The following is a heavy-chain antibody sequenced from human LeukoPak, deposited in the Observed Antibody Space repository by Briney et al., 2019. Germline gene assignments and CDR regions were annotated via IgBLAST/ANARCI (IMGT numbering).Heavy chain of an antibody. V-gene: IGHV3-23*01. D-gene: IGHD3-9*01. J-gene: IGHJ4*02. CDR2: ISGSGGST. CDR3: AKSGIPAILTQFDY. CDR1: GFTFSSYG. Sequence: PGGSLRLSCAASGFTFSSYGMSWVRQAPGKGLEWVSAISGSGGSTYYADSVKGRFTISRDNSKNTLYLQMNSLRAEDTAVYYCAKSGIPAILTQFDYWGQGTLVTVSS.